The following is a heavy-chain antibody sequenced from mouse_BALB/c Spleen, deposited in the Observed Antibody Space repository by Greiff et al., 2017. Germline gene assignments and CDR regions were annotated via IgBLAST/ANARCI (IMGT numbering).Heavy chain of an antibody. CDR3: ARSDERAWFAY. CDR2: ISSGGST. CDR1: GFTFSSYA. J-gene: IGHJ3*01. V-gene: IGHV5-6-5*01. Sequence: EVKVVESGGGLVKPGGSLKLSCAASGFTFSSYAMSWVRQTPEKRLEWVASISSGGSTYYPDSVKGRFTISRDNARNILYLQMSSLRSEDTAMYYCARSDERAWFAYWGQGTLVTVSA.